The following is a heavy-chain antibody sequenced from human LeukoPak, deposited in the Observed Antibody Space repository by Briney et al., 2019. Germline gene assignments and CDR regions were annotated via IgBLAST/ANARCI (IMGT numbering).Heavy chain of an antibody. V-gene: IGHV1-69*04. CDR3: AMIAAAGTGVDY. CDR2: IVPILGIA. CDR1: GGTFSSYA. Sequence: SVKVSCKASGGTFSSYAISWVRQAPGQGLEWMGRIVPILGIANYAQKFQGRVTITADKSTSTAYMELSSLRSEDTAVYYCAMIAAAGTGVDYWGQGTLVTVSS. J-gene: IGHJ4*02. D-gene: IGHD6-13*01.